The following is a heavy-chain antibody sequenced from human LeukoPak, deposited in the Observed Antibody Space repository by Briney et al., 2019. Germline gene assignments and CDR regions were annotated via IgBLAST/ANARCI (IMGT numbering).Heavy chain of an antibody. Sequence: ASAKVSCKASGYTFTSYGISWVRQAPGQGLEWMGWISAYNGNTNYAQKLQGRVTMTTDTSTSTAYMELRSLRSDDTAVYYCARGFNPITIFGVDNWFDPWGQGTLVTVSS. J-gene: IGHJ5*02. CDR1: GYTFTSYG. CDR3: ARGFNPITIFGVDNWFDP. V-gene: IGHV1-18*01. D-gene: IGHD3-3*01. CDR2: ISAYNGNT.